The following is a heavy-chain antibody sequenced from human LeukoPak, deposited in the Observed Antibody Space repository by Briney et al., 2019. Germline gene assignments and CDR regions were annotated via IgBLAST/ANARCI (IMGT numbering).Heavy chain of an antibody. CDR3: ASSKGVLRYSNWFDP. Sequence: TGGSLRLSCAASGFTFSSYEMNWVRQAPGKGLEWVSYISSSGSTIYYADSVKGRFTISRDNAKNSLYLQMNSLRAEDTAVYYCASSKGVLRYSNWFDPWGQGTLVTVSS. D-gene: IGHD3-9*01. CDR2: ISSSGSTI. CDR1: GFTFSSYE. V-gene: IGHV3-48*03. J-gene: IGHJ5*02.